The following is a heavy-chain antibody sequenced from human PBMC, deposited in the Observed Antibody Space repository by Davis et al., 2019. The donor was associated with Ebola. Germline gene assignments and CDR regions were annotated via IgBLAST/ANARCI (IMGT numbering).Heavy chain of an antibody. J-gene: IGHJ5*02. CDR1: GFTFSLTD. CDR3: AGDPNWESGS. V-gene: IGHV3-23*01. CDR2: INGLAWTT. D-gene: IGHD1-1*01. Sequence: PGGSLRLSCAASGFTFSLTDMNWFRQAPGRGPEWVANINGLAWTTSYADSVKGRFTISRVNSKNMLYLQMDSLRIEDTAQYFCAGDPNWESGSWGQGTPVSVSS.